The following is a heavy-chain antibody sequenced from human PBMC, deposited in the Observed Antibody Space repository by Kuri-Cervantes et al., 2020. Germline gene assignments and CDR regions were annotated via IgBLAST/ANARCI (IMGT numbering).Heavy chain of an antibody. CDR3: ARELLKYSSSWYWTFGYFDY. V-gene: IGHV1-18*01. D-gene: IGHD6-13*01. CDR2: ISAYNGNT. CDR1: GYTFTSYG. J-gene: IGHJ4*02. Sequence: ASVKVSCKASGYTFTSYGISWVRQAPGQGLEWMGWISAYNGNTNYAQKLQGRVTMTTDTSTSTAYMELRSLRSDDTAVYYCARELLKYSSSWYWTFGYFDYWGQGTLVTVSS.